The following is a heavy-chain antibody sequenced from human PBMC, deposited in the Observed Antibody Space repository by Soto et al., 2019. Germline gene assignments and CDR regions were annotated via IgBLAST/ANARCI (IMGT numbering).Heavy chain of an antibody. CDR3: GRGGDAHKMGRH. CDR1: DDSLSSTSYY. Sequence: QVQLQESGPGLVKPSETLSLICSVSDDSLSSTSYYWSWIRQPPGKGLEWIGFVHFSGSIHYNASLKSRATISVDTSRKQISLKMLSLTAADTAVYFCGRGGDAHKMGRHWGQGTLVTVSS. CDR2: VHFSGSI. V-gene: IGHV4-61*01. D-gene: IGHD2-2*01. J-gene: IGHJ1*01.